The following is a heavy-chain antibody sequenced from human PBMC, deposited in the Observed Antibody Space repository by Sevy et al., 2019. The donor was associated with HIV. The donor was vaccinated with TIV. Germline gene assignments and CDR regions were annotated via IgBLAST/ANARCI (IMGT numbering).Heavy chain of an antibody. CDR1: GGSISSGGYS. Sequence: SETLYLTCAVSGGSISSGGYSWSWIRQPPGKGLEWIGYIYHSGSTYYNPSLKSRVTISVDRSKNQFSLKLSSVTAADTAVYYCARGRYCSSTSCLGGFDPWGQGTLVTVSS. D-gene: IGHD2-2*01. V-gene: IGHV4-30-2*01. CDR2: IYHSGST. J-gene: IGHJ5*02. CDR3: ARGRYCSSTSCLGGFDP.